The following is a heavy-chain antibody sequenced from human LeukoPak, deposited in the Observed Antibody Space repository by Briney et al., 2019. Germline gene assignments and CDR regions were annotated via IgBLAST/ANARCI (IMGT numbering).Heavy chain of an antibody. J-gene: IGHJ4*02. CDR1: GYTFTSYG. V-gene: IGHV1-18*01. CDR3: ARTYYDFWSGYYTPVDY. Sequence: ASVKVSCKASGYTFTSYGISWVRQAPGQGLEWMGWISAYNGNTHYAQKLQGRVTMTTDTSTSTAYMELRSLRSDDTAVYYCARTYYDFWSGYYTPVDYWGQGTLVTVSS. CDR2: ISAYNGNT. D-gene: IGHD3-3*01.